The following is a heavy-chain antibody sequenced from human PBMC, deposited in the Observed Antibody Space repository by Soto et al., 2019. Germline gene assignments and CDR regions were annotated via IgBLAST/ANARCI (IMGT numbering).Heavy chain of an antibody. J-gene: IGHJ6*02. V-gene: IGHV5-51*01. CDR2: IYPGDSDA. D-gene: IGHD3-10*01. Sequence: PGESLKISCEGSGFSFTTYWIGWVRQMPGKGLEWMGIIYPGDSDARYSPSFQGQVTISADKSISTAYLQWSSLKASDTAMYYCERLRVTMIRGVPRYFYGLDIWGQGTTVTVSS. CDR1: GFSFTTYW. CDR3: ERLRVTMIRGVPRYFYGLDI.